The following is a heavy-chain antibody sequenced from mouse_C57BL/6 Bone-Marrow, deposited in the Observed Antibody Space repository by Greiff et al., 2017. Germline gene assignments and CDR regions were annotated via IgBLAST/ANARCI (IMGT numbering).Heavy chain of an antibody. CDR1: GFTFSSYT. Sequence: EVKVEESGGGLVKPGGSLKLSCAASGFTFSSYTMSWVRQTPEKRLEWVATISGGGGNTYYPDSVKGRFTISRDNAKNTLYLQMSSLRSEDTALYYCARHARYPYFDYWGQGTTLTVSS. CDR3: ARHARYPYFDY. V-gene: IGHV5-9*01. J-gene: IGHJ2*01. D-gene: IGHD1-1*01. CDR2: ISGGGGNT.